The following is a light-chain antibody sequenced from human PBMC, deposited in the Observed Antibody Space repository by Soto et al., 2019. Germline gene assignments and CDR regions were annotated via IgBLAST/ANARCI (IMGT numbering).Light chain of an antibody. CDR3: CSFTSSNTHV. Sequence: QSALPQPASVSGAAGQSITISCTGTSSDFGNYNLVSWYQQHPGKVPKLILFEVNKRPSGVSGRVSGSKAGNTASLTISALQAKVEADYYCCSFTSSNTHVFGNGTKVTFL. CDR1: SSDFGNYNL. J-gene: IGLJ1*01. CDR2: EVN. V-gene: IGLV2-23*02.